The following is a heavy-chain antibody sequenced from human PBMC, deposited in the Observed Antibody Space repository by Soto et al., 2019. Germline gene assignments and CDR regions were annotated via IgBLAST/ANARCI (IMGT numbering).Heavy chain of an antibody. J-gene: IGHJ6*03. V-gene: IGHV5-51*01. CDR2: IYPGDSDT. CDR1: GYSFTSYW. D-gene: IGHD3-3*01. Sequence: GESLKISCKGSGYSFTSYWIGWVRQMPGKGLEWMGIIYPGDSDTRYSPSFQGQVTISADKSISTAYLQWSSLKASDTAMYYCARQGRRQEGFFYYYYYMDVWGKGTTVTVSS. CDR3: ARQGRRQEGFFYYYYYMDV.